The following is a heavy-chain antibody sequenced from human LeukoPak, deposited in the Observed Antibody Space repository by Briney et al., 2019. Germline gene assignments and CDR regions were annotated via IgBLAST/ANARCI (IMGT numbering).Heavy chain of an antibody. Sequence: TSETLSLTCSVSGGSISTYYWSWIRQPPGKGLEWIGYVYFTGSTSYNPSPKSRVTISLDTSKKQFSLNLNSVTAADTAVYYCARAEYSGTYGDGFDIWGQGTRVTVSS. V-gene: IGHV4-59*01. CDR1: GGSISTYY. J-gene: IGHJ3*02. CDR2: VYFTGST. D-gene: IGHD1-26*01. CDR3: ARAEYSGTYGDGFDI.